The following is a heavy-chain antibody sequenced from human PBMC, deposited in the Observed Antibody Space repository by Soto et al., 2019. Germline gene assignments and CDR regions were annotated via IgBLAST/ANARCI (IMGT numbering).Heavy chain of an antibody. CDR1: GGSISSGGYY. CDR2: IYYSGST. D-gene: IGHD2-15*01. J-gene: IGHJ5*02. CDR3: ARADCSGGSCLFDP. V-gene: IGHV4-31*03. Sequence: SETLSLTCTVSGGSISSGGYYWSWIRQHPGKGLEWIGYIYYSGSTYYNPSLKSRVTISVDRSKNQFSLKLSSVTAADTAVYYCARADCSGGSCLFDPWGQGTLVTVSS.